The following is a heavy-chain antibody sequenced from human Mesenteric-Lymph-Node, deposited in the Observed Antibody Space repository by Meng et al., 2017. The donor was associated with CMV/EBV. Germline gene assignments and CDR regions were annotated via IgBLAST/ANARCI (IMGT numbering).Heavy chain of an antibody. CDR1: GGSFSGYY. Sequence: QVHVQQWCAGLLKPSETLSLTCAVYGGSFSGYYWSWIRQPPGKGLEWIGEINHSGSTNYNPSLKSRVTISVDTSKNQFSLKLSSVTAADTAVYYCARSGSGSYIRGQGTLVTVS. J-gene: IGHJ4*02. V-gene: IGHV4-34*01. CDR3: ARSGSGSYI. D-gene: IGHD3-10*01. CDR2: INHSGST.